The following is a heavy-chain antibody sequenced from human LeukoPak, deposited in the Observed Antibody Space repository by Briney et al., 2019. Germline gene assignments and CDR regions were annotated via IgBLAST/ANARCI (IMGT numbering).Heavy chain of an antibody. CDR3: ARELTGSGYSGPFDY. Sequence: KPSETLSPTCTVSCDSVRSDYWRWIRQPPRKGLDGIGPMSHSGSPTYNPSLKSRVTISVAPAKNKFSLKLSSVTAADTAIYFCARELTGSGYSGPFDYWGQGALVTVSS. D-gene: IGHD3-22*01. CDR2: MSHSGSP. CDR1: CDSVRSDY. V-gene: IGHV4-59*02. J-gene: IGHJ4*02.